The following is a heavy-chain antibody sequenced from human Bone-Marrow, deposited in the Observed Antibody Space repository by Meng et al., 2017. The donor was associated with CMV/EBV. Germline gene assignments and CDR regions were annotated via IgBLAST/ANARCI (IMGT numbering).Heavy chain of an antibody. J-gene: IGHJ5*02. D-gene: IGHD3-16*01. CDR1: GYTFTNYG. CDR3: ARDGGRRSAYAPYNWFDP. CDR2: ISTYNGNA. V-gene: IGHV1-18*01. Sequence: ASVKVSCKASGYTFTNYGISWVRQAPGQGLEWMGWISTYNGNANYAQKVQGRVTLTRDTSTSTVYMELRSLTSDDTAVYYCARDGGRRSAYAPYNWFDPWGQGTPVTVSS.